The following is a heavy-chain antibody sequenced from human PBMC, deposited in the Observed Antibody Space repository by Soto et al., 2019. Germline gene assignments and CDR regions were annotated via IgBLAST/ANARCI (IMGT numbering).Heavy chain of an antibody. V-gene: IGHV4-39*01. Sequence: QLQLQESGPGLVKPSETLSLTCTVSGGSISSSSYYWGWIRQPPGKGLEWIGSIYYSRSTYYNPSLKNRVTISVDTSKTQFSLKLSSVTAADTAVYYCACPRLGTPFDYWGQGTLVTVSS. J-gene: IGHJ4*02. D-gene: IGHD1-1*01. CDR2: IYYSRST. CDR1: GGSISSSSYY. CDR3: ACPRLGTPFDY.